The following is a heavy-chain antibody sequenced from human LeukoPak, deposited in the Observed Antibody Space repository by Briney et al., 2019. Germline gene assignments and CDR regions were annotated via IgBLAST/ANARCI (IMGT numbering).Heavy chain of an antibody. CDR1: GFTFSSYW. D-gene: IGHD2-2*02. CDR2: IKQDGSEK. J-gene: IGHJ4*02. V-gene: IGHV3-7*01. CDR3: ASGIVIVPAAIQAHDFDY. Sequence: PGGSLRLSCAASGFTFSSYWMSWVRQAPGKGLEWVANIKQDGSEKYYVDSVKGRFTISRDNAKNSLYLQMNSLRAEDTAVYYCASGIVIVPAAIQAHDFDYWGQGTLVTVSS.